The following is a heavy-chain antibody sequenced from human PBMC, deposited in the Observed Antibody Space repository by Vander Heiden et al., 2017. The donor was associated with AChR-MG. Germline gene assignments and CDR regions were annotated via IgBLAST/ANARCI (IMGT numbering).Heavy chain of an antibody. CDR2: IRSSRSYI. CDR1: GFTFSSYR. V-gene: IGHV3-21*01. Sequence: EVQLVESGGGLVKPGGSLRLSCAASGFTFSSYRMNWVRRAPGKGLEGVASIRSSRSYIYYAESVKGRFNIARDKAKNSLYLQMNSRRAEDKAVYHRARENRRGITIFGVVRPPDGMDVWCEG. D-gene: IGHD3-3*01. CDR3: ARENRRGITIFGVVRPPDGMDV. J-gene: IGHJ6*02.